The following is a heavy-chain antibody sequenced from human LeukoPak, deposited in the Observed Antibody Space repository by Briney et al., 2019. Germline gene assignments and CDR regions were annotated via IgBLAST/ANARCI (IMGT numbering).Heavy chain of an antibody. Sequence: AASVKVSCKASGGTFSSYAISWVRQAPGQGLEWMGRIIPILGIANYAQKFQGRVTITADKSTSTAYIELSSLRSEDTAVYYCARDGRVMAIQLWLRSWFDPWGQGTLVTVSS. J-gene: IGHJ5*02. V-gene: IGHV1-69*04. D-gene: IGHD5-18*01. CDR1: GGTFSSYA. CDR2: IIPILGIA. CDR3: ARDGRVMAIQLWLRSWFDP.